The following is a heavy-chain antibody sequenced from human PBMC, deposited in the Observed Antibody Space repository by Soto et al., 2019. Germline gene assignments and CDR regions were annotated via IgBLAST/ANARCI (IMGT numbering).Heavy chain of an antibody. CDR3: ATGGYSGYDFGPHDY. CDR2: TRNKANSYTT. V-gene: IGHV3-72*01. Sequence: EVQLVESGGGLVQPGGSLRLSCAASGFTFSDHYMDWVRQAPGKGLEWVGRTRNKANSYTTEYAASVKGRFTISRDDSKNSLYLQMNSLKTEDTAVYYCATGGYSGYDFGPHDYWGQGTLVTVSS. CDR1: GFTFSDHY. D-gene: IGHD5-12*01. J-gene: IGHJ4*02.